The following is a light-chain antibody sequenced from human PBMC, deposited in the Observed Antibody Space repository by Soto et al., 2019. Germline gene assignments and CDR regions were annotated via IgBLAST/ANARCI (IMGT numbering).Light chain of an antibody. CDR1: QGISSY. J-gene: IGKJ1*01. CDR2: AAS. Sequence: IQLTQSPSSLSASVGDRVTITCRASQGISSYLAWYQQKQGKAPKLLIYAASTLQSGVPSRFSGSGSGTDFTLTISSLQPEDFATYYCQQLNSYPRTFGQGTKVDIK. V-gene: IGKV1-9*01. CDR3: QQLNSYPRT.